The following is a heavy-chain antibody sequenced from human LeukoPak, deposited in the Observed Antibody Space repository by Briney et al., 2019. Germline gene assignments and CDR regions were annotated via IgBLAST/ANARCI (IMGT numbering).Heavy chain of an antibody. D-gene: IGHD5-18*01. CDR1: GFTFSSYG. CDR2: ISYDGSNK. J-gene: IGHJ4*02. Sequence: GGSLRLSCAASGFTFSSYGMHWVRQAPGKGLEWVAVISYDGSNKYYADSVKGRFTISRDNSKNTLYLQMNSLRAEDTAIYYCVRDGEYSHGIDFDYWGQGTLVTVSP. CDR3: VRDGEYSHGIDFDY. V-gene: IGHV3-30*03.